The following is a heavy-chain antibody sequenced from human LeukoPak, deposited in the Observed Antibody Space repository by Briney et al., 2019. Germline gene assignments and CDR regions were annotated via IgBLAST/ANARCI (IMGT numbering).Heavy chain of an antibody. CDR1: GFTFSSYS. CDR2: ISSSSSYI. CDR3: AKGGRVAPAAGDAFDI. D-gene: IGHD2-2*01. J-gene: IGHJ3*02. Sequence: GGSLRLSCAASGFTFSSYSMNWVRQAPGKGLEWVSSISSSSSYIYYADSVKGRFTISRDNSKNSLYLQMNSLRTEDTALYYCAKGGRVAPAAGDAFDIWGQGTMVTVSS. V-gene: IGHV3-21*04.